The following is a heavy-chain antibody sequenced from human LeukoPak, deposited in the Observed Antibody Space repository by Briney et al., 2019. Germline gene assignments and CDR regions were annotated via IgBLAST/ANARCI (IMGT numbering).Heavy chain of an antibody. V-gene: IGHV3-7*01. Sequence: GGSLRLSCAASGFTFSNSWMSWVRQAPRRGLEWVASMNQHGSQIHYVDSVKGRFTISRDNAKNSLYLEMSSLRAEDTAEYYCARLFGEVTIYDYWGQGTLVTVSS. D-gene: IGHD3-10*01. CDR2: MNQHGSQI. J-gene: IGHJ4*02. CDR1: GFTFSNSW. CDR3: ARLFGEVTIYDY.